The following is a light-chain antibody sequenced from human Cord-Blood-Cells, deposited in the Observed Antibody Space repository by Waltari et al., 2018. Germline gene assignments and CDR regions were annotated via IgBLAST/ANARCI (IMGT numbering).Light chain of an antibody. CDR3: CSYAGSSTWV. Sequence: QSALTRPASVSGSTGQSITISCTGTSSDVGRYNSVSWYQQHPGKAPKLMIYEGSKRPSGVSNRFSGSKSGNTASLTISGLQAEDEADYYCCSYAGSSTWVFGGGTKLTVL. CDR1: SSDVGRYNS. CDR2: EGS. J-gene: IGLJ3*02. V-gene: IGLV2-23*01.